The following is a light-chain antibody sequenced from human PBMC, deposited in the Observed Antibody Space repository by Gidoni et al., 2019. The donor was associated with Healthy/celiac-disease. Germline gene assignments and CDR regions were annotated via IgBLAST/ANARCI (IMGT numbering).Light chain of an antibody. CDR1: QRVLYSSNNKNY. Sequence: DIVMTQSPDSLAVPLGDRATINCQSSQRVLYSSNNKNYLAWYQQKPGQSPKLLIYWASTRESGIPDRFSGSGSGTDFTLTISSLQAEDVAVYYCQQYDSTPLTFGPGTKVDIK. V-gene: IGKV4-1*01. CDR3: QQYDSTPLT. J-gene: IGKJ3*01. CDR2: WAS.